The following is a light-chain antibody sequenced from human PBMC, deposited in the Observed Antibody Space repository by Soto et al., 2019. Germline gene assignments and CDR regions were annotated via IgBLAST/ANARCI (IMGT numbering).Light chain of an antibody. J-gene: IGKJ1*01. CDR3: HQYGYLGT. CDR2: DAS. V-gene: IGKV3-20*01. CDR1: QTVSSSF. Sequence: EVVLTQSPGTLSLSPGERATLSCRTSQTVSSSFLAWYQQTPGQAPRLLIYDASIRATDIPDRFTGSGSGTDFTLTISRLEPEDFAVCYCHQYGYLGTFGQGTKVDIK.